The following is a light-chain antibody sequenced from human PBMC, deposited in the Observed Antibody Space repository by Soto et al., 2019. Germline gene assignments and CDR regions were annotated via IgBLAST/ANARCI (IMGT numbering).Light chain of an antibody. CDR2: AAS. Sequence: DIQMTQSPSSVSASVGDRVTITCRASQGISSWVAWYQQKPGKAPNLLIYAASSLQSGVPSRFSGSASGTEFTLTISSLQPEDFSTYYCQHADTFPLTFGGGTKVAIK. CDR1: QGISSW. J-gene: IGKJ4*01. V-gene: IGKV1-12*01. CDR3: QHADTFPLT.